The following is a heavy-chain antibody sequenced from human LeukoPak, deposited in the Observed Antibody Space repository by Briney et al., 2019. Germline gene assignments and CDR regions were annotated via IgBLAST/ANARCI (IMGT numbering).Heavy chain of an antibody. J-gene: IGHJ4*02. V-gene: IGHV3-7*01. Sequence: GGSLRLSCAASGFTFSRYWMNWVRQAPGKGLEWVASIKEDGSEKSYMDSVKGRFTISRDNAKNSLYLQMNSLRAEDTAVYYCVSCGTTTCIIRFDHWGQGTLVTVSS. CDR3: VSCGTTTCIIRFDH. CDR2: IKEDGSEK. CDR1: GFTFSRYW. D-gene: IGHD2-2*01.